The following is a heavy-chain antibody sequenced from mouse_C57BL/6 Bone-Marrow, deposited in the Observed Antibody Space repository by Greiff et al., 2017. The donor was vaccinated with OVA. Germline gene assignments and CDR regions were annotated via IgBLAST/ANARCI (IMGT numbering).Heavy chain of an antibody. CDR3: ARDLGSPWFAY. Sequence: EVKVVESGGGLVKPGGSLKLSCAASGFTFSSYAMSWVRQTPEKRLEWVATISDGGSYTYYPDNVKGRFTISRDNAKNNLYLQMSHLKSEDTAMYYCARDLGSPWFAYWGQGTLVTVSA. J-gene: IGHJ3*01. CDR1: GFTFSSYA. CDR2: ISDGGSYT. V-gene: IGHV5-4*01.